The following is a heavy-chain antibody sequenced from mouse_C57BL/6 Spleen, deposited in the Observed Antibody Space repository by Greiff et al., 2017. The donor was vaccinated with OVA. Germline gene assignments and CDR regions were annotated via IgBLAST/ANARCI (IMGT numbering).Heavy chain of an antibody. CDR3: ARDYGSSYPFAY. CDR1: GYTFTDYN. J-gene: IGHJ3*01. D-gene: IGHD1-1*01. V-gene: IGHV1-18*01. CDR2: INPNNGGT. Sequence: EVQGVESGPELVKPGASVKIPCKASGYTFTDYNMDWVKQSHGKSLEWIGDINPNNGGTIYNQKFKGKATLTVDKSSSTAYMELRSLTSEDTAVYYCARDYGSSYPFAYWGQGTLVTVSA.